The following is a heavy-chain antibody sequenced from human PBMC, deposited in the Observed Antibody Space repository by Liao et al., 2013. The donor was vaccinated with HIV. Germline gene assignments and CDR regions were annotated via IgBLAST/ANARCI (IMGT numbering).Heavy chain of an antibody. J-gene: IGHJ5*02. CDR1: GGSISSYY. CDR2: IYTSGST. Sequence: QVQLQESGPGLVKPSETLSLTCTVSGGSISSYYWSWIRQPAGKGLEWIGRIYTSGSTNYNPSLKSRVTISVDTSKNQFSLKLSSVTAADTAVYFCARDGAYCGGDCYSPWGQGTLVTVSS. D-gene: IGHD2-21*01. V-gene: IGHV4-4*07. CDR3: ARDGAYCGGDCYSP.